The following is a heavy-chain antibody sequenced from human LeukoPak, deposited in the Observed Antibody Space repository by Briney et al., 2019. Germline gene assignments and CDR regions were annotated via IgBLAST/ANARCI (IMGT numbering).Heavy chain of an antibody. D-gene: IGHD3-3*01. CDR3: AGLNDFWSGYPYYYYYGMDV. V-gene: IGHV4-59*08. Sequence: SETLSLTCSVSGGSISSLYWSWIRQPPGKGLEWIGYIYYTGSTNYNPSLKSRVTMFVDMSKNQFSLRLSSVTAADTAVYYCAGLNDFWSGYPYYYYYGMDVWGQGTTVTVSS. J-gene: IGHJ6*02. CDR2: IYYTGST. CDR1: GGSISSLY.